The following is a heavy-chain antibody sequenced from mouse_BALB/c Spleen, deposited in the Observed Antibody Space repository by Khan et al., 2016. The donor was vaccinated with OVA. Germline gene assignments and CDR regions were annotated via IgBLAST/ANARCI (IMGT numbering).Heavy chain of an antibody. CDR3: TRPIDYYDAMDY. V-gene: IGHV14-3*02. CDR1: GFNIKDTY. D-gene: IGHD2-4*01. Sequence: VQLKESGAEVVKPGASVKLSCTASGFNIKDTYIHWVKQRPEQGLEWIGRIDPANGNTKYDPKFQGKATITADTSSNTAYLQLSSLTSEDTAVYYCTRPIDYYDAMDYWGQGTSVTVSS. J-gene: IGHJ4*01. CDR2: IDPANGNT.